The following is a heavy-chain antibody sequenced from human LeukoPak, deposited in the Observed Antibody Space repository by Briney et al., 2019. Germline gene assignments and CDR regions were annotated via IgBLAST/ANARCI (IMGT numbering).Heavy chain of an antibody. CDR3: AKDRFAVGANFFDY. V-gene: IGHV3-30*18. J-gene: IGHJ4*02. CDR2: ISYDGSNK. D-gene: IGHD1-26*01. Sequence: PGGSLRPSCAPSGFTFSSYAMHWFRQAPGKGRRGVAVISYDGSNKYYADSVKGRFTISRDNSKNTLYLQMNSLRAEDTAVYYCAKDRFAVGANFFDYWGQGTLVTVSS. CDR1: GFTFSSYA.